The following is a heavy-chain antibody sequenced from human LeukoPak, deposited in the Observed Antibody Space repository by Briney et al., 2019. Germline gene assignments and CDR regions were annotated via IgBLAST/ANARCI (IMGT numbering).Heavy chain of an antibody. CDR3: TTGEGGNRGWNDVGY. Sequence: WGSLRLSCAASGFTFSDSAMHWVRQPSGKGLEWVGRIRSKANNYATAYTASVEGRFTISRDDSKNTAYLQMNSLKTEDTAVYYCTTGEGGNRGWNDVGYWGQGALVTVSS. CDR1: GFTFSDSA. D-gene: IGHD1-1*01. CDR2: IRSKANNYAT. V-gene: IGHV3-73*01. J-gene: IGHJ4*02.